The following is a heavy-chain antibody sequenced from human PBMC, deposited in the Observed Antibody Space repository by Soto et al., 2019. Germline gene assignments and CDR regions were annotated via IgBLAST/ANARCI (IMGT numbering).Heavy chain of an antibody. Sequence: EVQLVQSGGGLVQPGGSLRLSCAASGFSFSTYWMSWVRQAPGTGLEWVANQKEDGSEKHYVDSVKGRFTSSRDNGENSLYRQMDSLRVEDPAVCYCAARAWLEGWGQGTLVIVSS. CDR1: GFSFSTYW. D-gene: IGHD6-19*01. CDR3: AARAWLEG. J-gene: IGHJ4*02. V-gene: IGHV3-7*01. CDR2: QKEDGSEK.